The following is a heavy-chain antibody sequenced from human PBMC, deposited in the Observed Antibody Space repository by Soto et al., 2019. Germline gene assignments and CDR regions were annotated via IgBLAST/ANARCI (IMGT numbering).Heavy chain of an antibody. CDR2: INHSGST. CDR1: GVSFSGYY. J-gene: IGHJ4*02. V-gene: IGHV4-34*01. Sequence: SDALSLTCAVYGVSFSGYYWSWILQPPGKGLEWIGEINHSGSTNYNPSLKSRVTISVDTSKNQFSLKLSSVTAADTAVYYCARSLGSGRYFKTSYYFDYWGQGTLVTVSS. D-gene: IGHD3-10*01. CDR3: ARSLGSGRYFKTSYYFDY.